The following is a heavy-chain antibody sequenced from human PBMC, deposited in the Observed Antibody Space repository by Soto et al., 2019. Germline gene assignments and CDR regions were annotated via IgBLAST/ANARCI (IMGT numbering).Heavy chain of an antibody. CDR2: IRAYNGNT. Sequence: ASVKVSCKASGYTFSSYGIIWVRQAPGQGLEWMGWIRAYNGNTNYAQKFQGRVTMTTDTSTSTAYMDLGSLRSDDTAVYYCARGGDVTPRFYNMDVWGKGTTVTVSS. D-gene: IGHD2-15*01. V-gene: IGHV1-18*01. CDR1: GYTFSSYG. J-gene: IGHJ6*03. CDR3: ARGGDVTPRFYNMDV.